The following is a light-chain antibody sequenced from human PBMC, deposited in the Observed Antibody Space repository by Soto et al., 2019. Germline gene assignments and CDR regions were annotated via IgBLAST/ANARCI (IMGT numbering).Light chain of an antibody. CDR3: QQYNRYWT. V-gene: IGKV1-5*03. Sequence: DIQMTQSPSTLSASVGDRVTITCRVSQSISSWLAWYQQKPGKAPKLLIYEASSLESGVPSRFSGSGSGTEFTLTISSLQPDDFATYYCQQYNRYWTFGQGTKVEIK. J-gene: IGKJ1*01. CDR1: QSISSW. CDR2: EAS.